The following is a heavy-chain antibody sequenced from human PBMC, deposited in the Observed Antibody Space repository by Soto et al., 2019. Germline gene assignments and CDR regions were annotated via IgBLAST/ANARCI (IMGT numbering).Heavy chain of an antibody. J-gene: IGHJ6*02. Sequence: GESLKISCKGSGYNFASHWIGWVRQMPGKGLESVGIIYARDSDTRYSPSFQGHVTISVDKSLNTAYLQWSSLKASDTAMYYCARSPLSSYYYGMDVWGQGTTVTVSS. CDR3: ARSPLSSYYYGMDV. CDR1: GYNFASHW. D-gene: IGHD2-2*01. CDR2: IYARDSDT. V-gene: IGHV5-51*01.